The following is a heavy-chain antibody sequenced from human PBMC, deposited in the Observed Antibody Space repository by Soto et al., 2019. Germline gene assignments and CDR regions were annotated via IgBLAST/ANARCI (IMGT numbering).Heavy chain of an antibody. V-gene: IGHV3-23*01. CDR3: AKWSILTGYYTTNPSYFDY. J-gene: IGHJ4*02. CDR1: GFTFSSYA. CDR2: ISGSGGST. D-gene: IGHD3-9*01. Sequence: PGGSLRLSCAASGFTFSSYAMSWVRQAPGKGLEWVSAISGSGGSTYYADSVKGRFTISRDNSKNTLYLQMNSLRAEDTAVYYCAKWSILTGYYTTNPSYFDYWGQGTLVTVSS.